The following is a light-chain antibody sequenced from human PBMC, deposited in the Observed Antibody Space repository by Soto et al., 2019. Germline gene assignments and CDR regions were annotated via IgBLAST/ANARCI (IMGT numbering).Light chain of an antibody. Sequence: VLTQSPGTLSLSPGERATLSCRASQSVTNDNLVWFQQKPGQAPRLLIYGASTRATGIPDRFSASGSGTDVTLTISRLEPEDFALYYCQQYGRPLWTFGQGTKVEIK. V-gene: IGKV3-20*01. CDR1: QSVTNDN. CDR3: QQYGRPLWT. CDR2: GAS. J-gene: IGKJ1*01.